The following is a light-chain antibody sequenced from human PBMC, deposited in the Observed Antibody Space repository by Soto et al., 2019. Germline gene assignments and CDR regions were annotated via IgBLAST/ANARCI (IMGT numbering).Light chain of an antibody. Sequence: DIVMTQSPDSLAVSLGERATINCKSSQSVLYTSNNKNYLAWYQQKPGQPPKLLIYWASTRESGVPDRFSGSGSGTDFTLTISSLHAEDVAVYSCQQYYSTPLTFGGGTKVEIK. V-gene: IGKV4-1*01. J-gene: IGKJ4*01. CDR3: QQYYSTPLT. CDR2: WAS. CDR1: QSVLYTSNNKNY.